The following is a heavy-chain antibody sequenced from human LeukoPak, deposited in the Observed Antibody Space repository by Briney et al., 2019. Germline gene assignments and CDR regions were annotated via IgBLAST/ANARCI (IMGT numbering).Heavy chain of an antibody. J-gene: IGHJ3*02. CDR1: GGSISSYS. CDR3: AREVNYVDYGDNALDI. D-gene: IGHD4-17*01. Sequence: SETLSLTCTVSGGSISSYSWSWIRQPPGKGLEWIGYIYYSGSTNYKPSLKSRVTISVDTSKNQFSLKLSSVTAADTAVYYCAREVNYVDYGDNALDIWGQETMVTVSS. V-gene: IGHV4-59*12. CDR2: IYYSGST.